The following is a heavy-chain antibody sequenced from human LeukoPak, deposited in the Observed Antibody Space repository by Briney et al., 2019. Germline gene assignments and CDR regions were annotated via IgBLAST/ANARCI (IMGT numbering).Heavy chain of an antibody. J-gene: IGHJ3*02. D-gene: IGHD1-26*01. CDR1: GGSISSSSYY. V-gene: IGHV4-39*01. Sequence: PSETLSLTGTVFGGSISSSSYYWGWIRQPPGKGLEWIGSIYYSGSTYYNPSLKSRVTISVDTSKNKFSLKLNSVTAADTAVYYCARPAYRGSYYDAFDIWGQGTMVTVSS. CDR3: ARPAYRGSYYDAFDI. CDR2: IYYSGST.